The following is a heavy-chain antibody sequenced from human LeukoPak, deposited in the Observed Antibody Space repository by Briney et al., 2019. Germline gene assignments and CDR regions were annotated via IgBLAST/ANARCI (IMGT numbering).Heavy chain of an antibody. Sequence: SETLSLTCTVSGGSISSYYWSWIRQPPGKGLEWIGYIYYSGSTNYNPSLKSRATISVDTSKNQFSLKLSSVTAADTAVYYCARYSGYDSTVDYWGQGTLVTVSS. CDR2: IYYSGST. J-gene: IGHJ4*02. CDR3: ARYSGYDSTVDY. V-gene: IGHV4-59*08. CDR1: GGSISSYY. D-gene: IGHD5-12*01.